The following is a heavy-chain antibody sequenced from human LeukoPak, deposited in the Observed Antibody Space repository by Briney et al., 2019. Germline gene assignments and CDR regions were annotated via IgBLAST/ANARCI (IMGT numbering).Heavy chain of an antibody. CDR2: IYYSGST. CDR3: ARDYYDSSGYCLDP. J-gene: IGHJ5*02. Sequence: SETLSLTCTVSGGSISSHYWSWIRQPPGKGLEWIGYIYYSGSTNYNPSLKSRVTISVDTSKNQFSLRLSSVTAADTAVYYCARDYYDSSGYCLDPWGQGTLVTVSS. D-gene: IGHD3-22*01. CDR1: GGSISSHY. V-gene: IGHV4-59*11.